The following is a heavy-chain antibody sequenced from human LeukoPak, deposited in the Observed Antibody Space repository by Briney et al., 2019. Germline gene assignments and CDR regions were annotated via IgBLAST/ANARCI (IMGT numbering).Heavy chain of an antibody. J-gene: IGHJ4*02. Sequence: GGSLRLSCAVSGFTFSSYEMNWVRQAPGKGLEWVSYISSSGSTIYYADSVKGRFTISRDNAKNTLYLQMNSLRVEDTAVYYCARDGDGDYVFSYYFDYWGQGTLVTVSS. CDR2: ISSSGSTI. CDR1: GFTFSSYE. D-gene: IGHD4-17*01. V-gene: IGHV3-48*03. CDR3: ARDGDGDYVFSYYFDY.